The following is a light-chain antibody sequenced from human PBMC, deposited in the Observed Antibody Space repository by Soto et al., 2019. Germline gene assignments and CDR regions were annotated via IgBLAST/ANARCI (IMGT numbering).Light chain of an antibody. V-gene: IGKV1-5*01. CDR3: QHHNSYSQT. CDR1: QSIARW. CDR2: DAS. J-gene: IGKJ1*01. Sequence: DIQMTQSPSTLSASVGDRVTITCRASQSIARWVAWYQQKPGKAPKLLIYDASNLESGVPSRFSGSGSGTEFTLTISSLQPDDFATYFCQHHNSYSQTFGQGTKVEIK.